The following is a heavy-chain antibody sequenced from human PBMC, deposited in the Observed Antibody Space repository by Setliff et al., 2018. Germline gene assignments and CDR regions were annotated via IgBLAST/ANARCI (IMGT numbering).Heavy chain of an antibody. Sequence: ASVKVSCKTSGYTFTGYFIHWVRQAPRQGLEWLGWINPKSGVTSYAQSFQGRIAMTRDTSINTVYMELNSLTSDDAAVYFCARVGRVGYYESFQYWGQGTLVTVSS. CDR2: INPKSGVT. D-gene: IGHD3-22*01. J-gene: IGHJ1*01. CDR3: ARVGRVGYYESFQY. CDR1: GYTFTGYF. V-gene: IGHV1-2*02.